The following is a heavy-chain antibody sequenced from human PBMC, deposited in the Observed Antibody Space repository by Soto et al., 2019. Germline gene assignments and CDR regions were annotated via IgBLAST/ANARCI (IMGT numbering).Heavy chain of an antibody. CDR1: GDSINNSHW. V-gene: IGHV4-4*02. CDR3: AREVNSSPARGPGWCDP. J-gene: IGHJ5*02. CDR2: TYHSGTT. D-gene: IGHD6-13*01. Sequence: QVQLQESGPGLVQPSGTLSLTCAVSGDSINNSHWWSWVRQTPGKGLEWIGETYHSGTTNYNPSLKTRVTISIDKSKNQFSLKMNSVPAADTAVYYCAREVNSSPARGPGWCDPWGKGTLVTVSS.